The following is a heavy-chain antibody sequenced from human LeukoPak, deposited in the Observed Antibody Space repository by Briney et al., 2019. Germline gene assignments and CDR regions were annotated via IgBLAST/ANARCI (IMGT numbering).Heavy chain of an antibody. Sequence: SETLSLTCTVSGGSVSSGSYYWSWIRQPPGKGLEWLGYIYYSGSTNYNPSLKSRVTISVDTSKNQFSLKLSSVTAADTAVYYCARLSSGWYYYFDYWGQGTLVTVSS. CDR2: IYYSGST. D-gene: IGHD6-19*01. V-gene: IGHV4-61*01. CDR3: ARLSSGWYYYFDY. CDR1: GGSVSSGSYY. J-gene: IGHJ4*02.